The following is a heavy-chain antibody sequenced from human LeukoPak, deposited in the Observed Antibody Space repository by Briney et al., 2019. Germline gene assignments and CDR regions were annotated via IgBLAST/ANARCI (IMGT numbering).Heavy chain of an antibody. Sequence: SQTLSLTCAVSGGSISSGGYSWSWIRQPPGKGLEWIGYIYHSGSTYYNPSLKSRVTISVDTSKNQFSLKVSSVTAADTAVYYCARLRGDYYDSSGYYYDGAFDIWGQGTMVTVSS. CDR2: IYHSGST. CDR1: GGSISSGGYS. V-gene: IGHV4-30-2*01. CDR3: ARLRGDYYDSSGYYYDGAFDI. J-gene: IGHJ3*02. D-gene: IGHD3-22*01.